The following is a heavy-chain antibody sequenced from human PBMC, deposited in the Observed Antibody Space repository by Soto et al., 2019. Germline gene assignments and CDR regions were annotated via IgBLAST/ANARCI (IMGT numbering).Heavy chain of an antibody. D-gene: IGHD3-3*01. CDR1: GETISRFT. V-gene: IGHV1-69*02. CDR3: TTLGP. CDR2: LHDGLTKT. J-gene: IGHJ1*01. Sequence: QLQLVQYGTEVKRPGTSVKVSCKASGETISRFTLGWVRQAPGQGLEWMGRLHDGLTKTHYVEKFQARLTTTAHTCANTVYMELRILTSAATAVYYCTTLGPWGQGTLVSVSS.